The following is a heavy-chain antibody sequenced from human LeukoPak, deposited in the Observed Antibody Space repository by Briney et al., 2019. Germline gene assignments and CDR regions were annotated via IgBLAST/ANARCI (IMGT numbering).Heavy chain of an antibody. D-gene: IGHD6-13*01. V-gene: IGHV3-23*01. CDR1: GFTFNTFG. Sequence: GGSLRLSCAASGFTFNTFGMTWVRQAPGKGLEWVSAISGNGGTTYYADSVKGRFTISRDNSKNTLYLQMNSLRDEDTAVYYCAKALYSSSWLDPWGQGTLVIVSS. CDR3: AKALYSSSWLDP. J-gene: IGHJ5*02. CDR2: ISGNGGTT.